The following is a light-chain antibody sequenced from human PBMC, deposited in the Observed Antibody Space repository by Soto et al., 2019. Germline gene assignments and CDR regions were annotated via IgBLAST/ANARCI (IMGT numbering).Light chain of an antibody. Sequence: QSALTQPRSVSGSPGQSVTISCTGTSSDVGGYNYVSWYQQHPGKAPKLMIYAVTKRPSGVPGRFSGSKSGNTASLTISGLQAEDEADYYCCSYAGSYTFVVFGGGTQLTVL. V-gene: IGLV2-11*01. J-gene: IGLJ2*01. CDR1: SSDVGGYNY. CDR3: CSYAGSYTFVV. CDR2: AVT.